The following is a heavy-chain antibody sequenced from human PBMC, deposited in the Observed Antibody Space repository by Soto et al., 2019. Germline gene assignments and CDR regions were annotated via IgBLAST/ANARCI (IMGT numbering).Heavy chain of an antibody. J-gene: IGHJ4*02. CDR1: GFPFGSYG. D-gene: IGHD2-15*01. Sequence: GGSLSLSSAASGFPFGSYGMHWVRKAPGKGLEWVAVISYDGSNKYYADSVKGRLTISRDNSKNTLYLQMNSLRAEDTAVYYCAKDRDIVVVVAATGMDYWVQGTLDTVSS. CDR2: ISYDGSNK. V-gene: IGHV3-30*18. CDR3: AKDRDIVVVVAATGMDY.